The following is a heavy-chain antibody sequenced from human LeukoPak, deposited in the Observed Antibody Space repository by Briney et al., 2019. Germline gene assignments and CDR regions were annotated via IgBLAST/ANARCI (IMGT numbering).Heavy chain of an antibody. V-gene: IGHV4-34*01. CDR2: INHSGST. J-gene: IGHJ4*02. Sequence: ASETLSLTCAVYGGSFSGYYWSWIRQPPGKGLEWIGEINHSGSTNYNPSLKSRVTISVDTSKNQFSLKLNSVTAADTAVYYCARGLKLFVAVPAAPLDYWGQGTLVTVSS. CDR1: GGSFSGYY. CDR3: ARGLKLFVAVPAAPLDY. D-gene: IGHD2-2*01.